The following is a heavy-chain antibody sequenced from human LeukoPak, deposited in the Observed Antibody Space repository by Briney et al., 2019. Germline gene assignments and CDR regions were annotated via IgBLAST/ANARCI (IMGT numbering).Heavy chain of an antibody. CDR1: GFTFSSYE. J-gene: IGHJ4*02. CDR3: ARGYAGTLFY. CDR2: ISSSGSTI. D-gene: IGHD4-23*01. V-gene: IGHV3-48*03. Sequence: PGGSLRLSCAASGFTFSSYEMNWVRQAPGKGPEWVSYISSSGSTIYYADSVKGRFTISRDNAKNSLYLQMNSLRAEDTAVYYCARGYAGTLFYWGQGTLVTVSS.